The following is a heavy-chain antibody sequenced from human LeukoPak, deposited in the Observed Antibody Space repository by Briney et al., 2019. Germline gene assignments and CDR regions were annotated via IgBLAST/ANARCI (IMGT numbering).Heavy chain of an antibody. J-gene: IGHJ4*02. V-gene: IGHV3-30-3*01. CDR2: ISYDGSNK. Sequence: PGRSLRLSCAASGFTFSSYAMHWVRQAPGKGLEWVAVISYDGSNKYYADSVKGRFTISRDNSKNTLYLQMNSLRAEDTAVYYCARALLGGNSSWGQGTLVTVSS. CDR1: GFTFSSYA. D-gene: IGHD4-23*01. CDR3: ARALLGGNSS.